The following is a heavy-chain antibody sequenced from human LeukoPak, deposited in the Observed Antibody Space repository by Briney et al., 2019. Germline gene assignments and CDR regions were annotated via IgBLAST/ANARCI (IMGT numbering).Heavy chain of an antibody. J-gene: IGHJ4*02. V-gene: IGHV3-23*01. D-gene: IGHD2-15*01. CDR2: TSSSDAGT. CDR3: ARAPVTSCRGAFCYPFDI. CDR1: GFGFSNFW. Sequence: GGSLRLSCAASGFGFSNFWMSWVRQAPGKGLEWVSATSSSDAGTYHAESVRGRFTISRDNSKNTLYLQMNSLRADDAAVYYCARAPVTSCRGAFCYPFDIWGQGTLVTVSS.